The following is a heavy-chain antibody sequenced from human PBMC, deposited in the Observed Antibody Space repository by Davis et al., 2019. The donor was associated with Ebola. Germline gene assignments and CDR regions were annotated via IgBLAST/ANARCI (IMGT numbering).Heavy chain of an antibody. CDR3: AKEGVSVTALYKERWYYFYGMDV. V-gene: IGHV3-7*01. Sequence: GESLKISCAASGLTFSSYWMSWVRQAPGKGLEWVANIKQDGSEKYYVDSVKGRFTIPRDNSKNTLYLQMNSLRAEDTAVYYCAKEGVSVTALYKERWYYFYGMDVWGQGTTVTVSS. D-gene: IGHD2-21*02. CDR2: IKQDGSEK. CDR1: GLTFSSYW. J-gene: IGHJ6*02.